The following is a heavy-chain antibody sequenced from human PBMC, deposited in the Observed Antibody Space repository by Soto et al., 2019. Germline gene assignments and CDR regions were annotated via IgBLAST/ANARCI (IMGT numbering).Heavy chain of an antibody. D-gene: IGHD3-22*01. V-gene: IGHV5-51*01. CDR2: IYPYDSET. Sequence: GESLKISCKGSVYSFTHYWIGWVRQMPGKGLEWMGLIYPYDSETRYSPSFQGQVTMSVDKSISTAYLQWSSLKASDTAMYYCVRRPDGGYYFDYWGQGTLVTVSS. CDR3: VRRPDGGYYFDY. CDR1: VYSFTHYW. J-gene: IGHJ4*02.